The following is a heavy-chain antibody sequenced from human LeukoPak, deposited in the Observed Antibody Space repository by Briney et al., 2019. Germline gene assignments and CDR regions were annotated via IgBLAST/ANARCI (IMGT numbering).Heavy chain of an antibody. J-gene: IGHJ4*02. Sequence: SETLSLTCTVSGGSISSYYWSWIRQPAGKGLEWIGRIYTSGTTNYNPSLKSRVTMSVDTSKNQFSLKLTSLTAADTAVYYCARADSASGATTAFDYWGQGTLVTVSS. CDR1: GGSISSYY. CDR3: ARADSASGATTAFDY. V-gene: IGHV4-4*07. CDR2: IYTSGTT. D-gene: IGHD1-26*01.